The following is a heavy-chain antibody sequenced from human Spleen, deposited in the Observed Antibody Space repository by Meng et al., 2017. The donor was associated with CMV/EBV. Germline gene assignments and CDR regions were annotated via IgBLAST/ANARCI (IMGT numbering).Heavy chain of an antibody. V-gene: IGHV4-39*07. Sequence: SETLSLTCTVSSGSISSRNYYWGWIRQPPGKGLEWIGSIYYSGNTYYNPSLKSRITMSVDTSTNQFSLKLTSVTAADTAVYYCARSLGHSPDNWGQGTLVTVSS. J-gene: IGHJ4*02. CDR2: IYYSGNT. D-gene: IGHD1-26*01. CDR1: SGSISSRNYY. CDR3: ARSLGHSPDN.